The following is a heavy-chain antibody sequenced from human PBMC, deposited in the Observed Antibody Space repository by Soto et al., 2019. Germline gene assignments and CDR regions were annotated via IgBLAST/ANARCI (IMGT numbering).Heavy chain of an antibody. CDR2: ISGSGGST. D-gene: IGHD5-18*01. V-gene: IGHV3-23*01. CDR3: AKEGTAMVIDY. Sequence: PGGSLRLSCAVSGFTFSSYAMSWVRQAPGKGLEWVSAISGSGGSTNYADSVKGRSTISRDNSKNTLYLQMNSLRAEDTAVYYFAKEGTAMVIDYWGQGTLVTVSS. J-gene: IGHJ4*02. CDR1: GFTFSSYA.